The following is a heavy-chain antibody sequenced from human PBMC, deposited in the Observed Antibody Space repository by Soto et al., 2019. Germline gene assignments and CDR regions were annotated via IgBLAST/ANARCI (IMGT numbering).Heavy chain of an antibody. J-gene: IGHJ4*02. CDR2: ISWKSNNI. CDR1: GFTFDDYA. CDR3: AKADALASAGLHFFDY. D-gene: IGHD6-13*01. Sequence: EVQLEESGGGLAQPGRSLRLSCAASGFTFDDYAMHWVRQAPGKGLEWVSGISWKSNNIDYADSVKGRFTISRDNAKKSLYLQMNSLRTEDTALYYCAKADALASAGLHFFDYWGQGALVTVSS. V-gene: IGHV3-9*01.